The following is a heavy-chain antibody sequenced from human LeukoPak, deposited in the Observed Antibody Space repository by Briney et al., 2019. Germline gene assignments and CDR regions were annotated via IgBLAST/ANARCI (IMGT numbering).Heavy chain of an antibody. CDR3: ARVRYSGYDYYFDY. V-gene: IGHV4-59*01. D-gene: IGHD5-12*01. CDR2: IYYGGST. Sequence: SGTLALTCTVSGGSISSYYWSWIRQPPGKGLEWIGYIYYGGSTNYNPSLKSRVTISVDTSKNQFSLKLSSVTAADTAVYYCARVRYSGYDYYFDYWGQGTLVTVSS. J-gene: IGHJ4*02. CDR1: GGSISSYY.